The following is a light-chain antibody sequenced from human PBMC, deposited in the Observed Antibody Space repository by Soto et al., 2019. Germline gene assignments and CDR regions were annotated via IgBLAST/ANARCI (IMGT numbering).Light chain of an antibody. J-gene: IGLJ1*01. CDR2: EVS. Sequence: QSVLTQPPSVSGSPGQSVTISGTGTSSDVGSYNRVSWYQQPPGTAPKLMIYEVSNRPSGVPDRFSGSKSGNTASLTISGLQAEDEADYYCNSYTSSSTYVFGTGTKVTVL. V-gene: IGLV2-18*02. CDR1: SSDVGSYNR. CDR3: NSYTSSSTYV.